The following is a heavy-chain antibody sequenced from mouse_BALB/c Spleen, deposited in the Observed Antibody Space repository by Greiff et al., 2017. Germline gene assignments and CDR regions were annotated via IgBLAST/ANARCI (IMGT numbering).Heavy chain of an antibody. V-gene: IGHV3-2*02. CDR1: GYSITSDYA. CDR3: ARSGLTGTEFAY. CDR2: ISYSGST. D-gene: IGHD4-1*01. Sequence: VQLKQSGPGLVKPSQSLSLTCTVTGYSITSDYAWNWIRQFPGNKLEWMGYISYSGSTSYNPSLKSRISITRDTSKNQFFLQLNSVTTEDTATYYCARSGLTGTEFAYWGQGTLVTVSA. J-gene: IGHJ3*01.